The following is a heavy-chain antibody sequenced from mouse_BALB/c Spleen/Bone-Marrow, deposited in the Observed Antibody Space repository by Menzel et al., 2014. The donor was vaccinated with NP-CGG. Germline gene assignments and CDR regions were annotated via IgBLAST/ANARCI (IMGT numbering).Heavy chain of an antibody. CDR2: IDPANGNT. J-gene: IGHJ4*01. CDR3: ARWEYYAMDY. D-gene: IGHD4-1*01. Sequence: VQLQQSGAELVKPGASVKLSCTASGFNIKDTYMHWVKQRPEQGLEWIGRIDPANGNTKYDPKFQGKATITADTSSNAAYLQLSSLTSEDTAVYYCARWEYYAMDYWGQGTSVTVSS. V-gene: IGHV14-3*02. CDR1: GFNIKDTY.